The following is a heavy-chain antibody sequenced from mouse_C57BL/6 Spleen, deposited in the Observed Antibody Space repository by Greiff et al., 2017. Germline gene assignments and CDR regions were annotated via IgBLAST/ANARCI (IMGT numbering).Heavy chain of an antibody. CDR2: ISSGGSYT. D-gene: IGHD1-3*01. Sequence: DVMLVESGGDLVKPGGSLKLSCAASGFTFSSYGMSWVRQTPDKRLEWVATISSGGSYTYYPDSVKGRFTISRDNAKNTLYLQMSSLKSEDTAMYYCARLPLPEWDYFDYWGQGTTLTVSS. J-gene: IGHJ2*01. V-gene: IGHV5-6*02. CDR1: GFTFSSYG. CDR3: ARLPLPEWDYFDY.